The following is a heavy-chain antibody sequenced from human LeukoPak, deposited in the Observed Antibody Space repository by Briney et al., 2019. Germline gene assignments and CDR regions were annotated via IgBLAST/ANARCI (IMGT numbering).Heavy chain of an antibody. CDR1: GFTFNNAW. J-gene: IGHJ4*02. V-gene: IGHV3-15*01. CDR2: IKSKTDGGTT. Sequence: GGSLRLSCAASGFTFNNAWMSWVRQAPGKGLEWVGRIKSKTDGGTTDYAAPVKGRFTISRDDSKNTLYLQMNSLKTEDTAVYYCITFSMIVVVITDWGQGTLVTVSS. D-gene: IGHD3-22*01. CDR3: ITFSMIVVVITD.